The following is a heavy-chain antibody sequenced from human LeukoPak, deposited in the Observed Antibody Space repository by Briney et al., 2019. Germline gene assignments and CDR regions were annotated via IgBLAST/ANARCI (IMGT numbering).Heavy chain of an antibody. V-gene: IGHV3-66*01. CDR3: ARDSRGYDILTGPH. CDR1: GFTVSSNY. J-gene: IGHJ4*02. D-gene: IGHD3-9*01. Sequence: GGSLRLSCAASGFTVSSNYMSWVRQAPGKGLEWVSVIYSGGSTYYADSVKGRFTISRDNSKNTLYHQMNSLRAEDTAVYYCARDSRGYDILTGPHWGQGTLVTVSS. CDR2: IYSGGST.